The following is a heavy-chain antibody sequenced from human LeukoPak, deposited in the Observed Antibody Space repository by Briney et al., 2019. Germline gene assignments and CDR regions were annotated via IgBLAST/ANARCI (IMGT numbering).Heavy chain of an antibody. V-gene: IGHV1-24*01. J-gene: IGHJ4*02. CDR1: GYTLTELS. D-gene: IGHD3-9*01. CDR3: ATGRYVLRYFDWDY. Sequence: ASVKVSCKVSGYTLTELSMHWVRQAPGKGLEWMGGFDPEDGETIYAQKFQGRVTMTEDTSTDTAYMELSSLRSEDTAVYYCATGRYVLRYFDWDYWGQGTLVTISP. CDR2: FDPEDGET.